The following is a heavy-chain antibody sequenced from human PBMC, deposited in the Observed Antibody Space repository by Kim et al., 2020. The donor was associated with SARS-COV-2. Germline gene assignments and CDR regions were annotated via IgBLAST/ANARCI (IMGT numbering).Heavy chain of an antibody. Sequence: SETLSLTCADYGGSFSDYSWSWIRQSPEKGLEWIGEVSHSGDTNYNPSLSSRVTISVDTSKNQFSLKVNSVTAADMAVYFCAGTSGRGYVFGRGEGTTVTVSS. J-gene: IGHJ6*04. V-gene: IGHV4-34*01. D-gene: IGHD5-18*01. CDR1: GGSFSDYS. CDR3: AGTSGRGYVFG. CDR2: VSHSGDT.